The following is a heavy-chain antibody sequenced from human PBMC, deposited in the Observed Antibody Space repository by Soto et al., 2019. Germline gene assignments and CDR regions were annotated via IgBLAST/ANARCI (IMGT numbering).Heavy chain of an antibody. CDR1: GGTFSSYA. V-gene: IGHV1-69*13. CDR2: IIPIFGTA. CDR3: ARLSSRSSSPGGWFDP. D-gene: IGHD6-13*01. J-gene: IGHJ5*02. Sequence: EASVKVSCKASGGTFSSYAISWVRQAPGQGLEWMGGIIPIFGTANYAQKFQGRVTITADESTSTAYMELSCLRSEDTAVYYCARLSSRSSSPGGWFDPWGQGTLVTVSS.